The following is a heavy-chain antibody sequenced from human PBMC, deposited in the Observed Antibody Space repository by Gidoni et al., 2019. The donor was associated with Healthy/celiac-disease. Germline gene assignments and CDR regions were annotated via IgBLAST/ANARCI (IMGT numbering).Heavy chain of an antibody. J-gene: IGHJ5*02. D-gene: IGHD6-13*01. CDR1: GFTVSSNY. CDR2: IYSGGST. V-gene: IGHV3-53*01. CDR3: ARFGITARGFDP. Sequence: EVPLVESGGGLIQPGGSLRRSCAASGFTVSSNYMSWVRQAPGKGLEWFSVIYSGGSTYYADSVKGRFTISRDNSKNTLYLQMNSLRAEDTAVYYCARFGITARGFDPWGQGTLVTVSS.